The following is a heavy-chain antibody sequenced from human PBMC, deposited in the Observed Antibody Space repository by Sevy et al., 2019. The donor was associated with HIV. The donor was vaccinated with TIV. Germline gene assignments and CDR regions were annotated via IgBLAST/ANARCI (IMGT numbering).Heavy chain of an antibody. CDR1: GFTFSNAW. CDR2: IKSKTDGGTT. Sequence: GGSLRLSCAASGFTFSNAWMSWVRQAPGKGLEWVGRIKSKTDGGTTDYAAPVKGRFTISRDDSKNTLYLQMNSLKTEDTAVYYCTTDRHIVVVPAAPSPYYYYYGMDVWAQGTTVTVSS. J-gene: IGHJ6*02. V-gene: IGHV3-15*01. D-gene: IGHD2-2*01. CDR3: TTDRHIVVVPAAPSPYYYYYGMDV.